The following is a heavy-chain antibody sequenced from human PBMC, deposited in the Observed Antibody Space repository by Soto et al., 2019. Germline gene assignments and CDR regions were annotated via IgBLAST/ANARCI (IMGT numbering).Heavy chain of an antibody. CDR2: FNPILSMS. V-gene: IGHV1-69*02. CDR3: VTSYGSGYRAFDF. J-gene: IGHJ4*02. CDR1: GDTFKFYT. Sequence: QVQLVQSGSDVKKAGSSVKVSCKASGDTFKFYTINWVRQAPGLGLEWMGRFNPILSMSNYAQKFEGRVTITADKSTNTAYMELSRLRVEDTAMYYCVTSYGSGYRAFDFWGQGALVTVSS. D-gene: IGHD3-10*01.